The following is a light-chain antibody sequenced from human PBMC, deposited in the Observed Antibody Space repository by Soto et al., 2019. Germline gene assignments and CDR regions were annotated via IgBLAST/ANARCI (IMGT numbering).Light chain of an antibody. CDR1: QSVSSSY. Sequence: VLTQAPGTLSLSPGERATLSCRVSQSVSSSYLAWYQQKPGQAPRLLIYGASSRATGIPDRFSGSGSGTDFTLTISRLEPEDFAVYYCQQYGSSPRTFGGGTKVDIK. J-gene: IGKJ4*01. V-gene: IGKV3-20*01. CDR3: QQYGSSPRT. CDR2: GAS.